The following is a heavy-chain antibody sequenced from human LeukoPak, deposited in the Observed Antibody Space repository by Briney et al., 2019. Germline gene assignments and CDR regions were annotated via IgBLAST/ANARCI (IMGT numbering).Heavy chain of an antibody. V-gene: IGHV1-2*02. CDR1: GYTFTDYY. D-gene: IGHD3-22*01. Sequence: GASVKVSCKASGYTFTDYYMHWVRQAPGQGLEWRGWINPNSGGTNYAQKFQGRVIMTRDTSISTVYMEMSRLRSDDTAVYYCARDVSHHYYDSSGFDYWGQGTLVTVSS. CDR2: INPNSGGT. CDR3: ARDVSHHYYDSSGFDY. J-gene: IGHJ4*02.